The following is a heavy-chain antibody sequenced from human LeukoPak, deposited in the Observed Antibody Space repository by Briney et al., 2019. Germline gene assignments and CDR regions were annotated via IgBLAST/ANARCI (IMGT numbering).Heavy chain of an antibody. Sequence: PGVSLRLSCAASGVTFSSYSMNWVRQVPGKGLEWVSYISSSSSTIYYADSVKGRFTISRDNAKNSLYLQMNSLRAEDTAVYYCARDSLWTTFALDYWGKGTLVTVSS. V-gene: IGHV3-48*01. CDR1: GVTFSSYS. CDR2: ISSSSSTI. D-gene: IGHD3-16*01. CDR3: ARDSLWTTFALDY. J-gene: IGHJ4*02.